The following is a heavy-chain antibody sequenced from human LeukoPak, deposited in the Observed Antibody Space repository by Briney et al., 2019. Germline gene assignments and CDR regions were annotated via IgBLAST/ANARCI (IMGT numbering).Heavy chain of an antibody. J-gene: IGHJ4*02. Sequence: GASLKISCKGSGSSFTSYWISWVRQLPGKGLEWMGRIDPSDSYTNYSPSFQGHVTISADKSISTAHLQWSSLKASDTAMYYCARRFGYCSSTSCYSGFDYWGQGTLVTVSS. V-gene: IGHV5-10-1*01. CDR2: IDPSDSYT. CDR1: GSSFTSYW. D-gene: IGHD2-2*01. CDR3: ARRFGYCSSTSCYSGFDY.